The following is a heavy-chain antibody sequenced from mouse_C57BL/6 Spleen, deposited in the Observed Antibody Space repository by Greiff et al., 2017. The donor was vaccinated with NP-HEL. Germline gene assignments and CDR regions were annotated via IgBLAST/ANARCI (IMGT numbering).Heavy chain of an antibody. CDR1: GYTFTDYY. Sequence: VQLQQSGAELVRPGASVKLSCKASGYTFTDYYINWVKQRPGQGLEWIARIYPGSGNTYYNEKFKGKATLTAEKSSSPAYMQLSSLTSEDSAVYFCARSTATLFDYRGQGTTLTVSS. D-gene: IGHD1-2*01. CDR2: IYPGSGNT. CDR3: ARSTATLFDY. V-gene: IGHV1-76*01. J-gene: IGHJ2*01.